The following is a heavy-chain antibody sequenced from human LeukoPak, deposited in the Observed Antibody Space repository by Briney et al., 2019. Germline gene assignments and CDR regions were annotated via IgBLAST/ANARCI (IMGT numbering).Heavy chain of an antibody. J-gene: IGHJ4*02. Sequence: SETLSLTCTVFGGSISSYYWSWIRQPPGKGQEWIGDIYYSGNTNYNPSLKSRVTISVDTSKNQFSLKLSSVTAADTAVYYCARDLGFGYFDYWGQGTLVTVSS. CDR3: ARDLGFGYFDY. CDR2: IYYSGNT. CDR1: GGSISSYY. V-gene: IGHV4-59*01. D-gene: IGHD3-16*01.